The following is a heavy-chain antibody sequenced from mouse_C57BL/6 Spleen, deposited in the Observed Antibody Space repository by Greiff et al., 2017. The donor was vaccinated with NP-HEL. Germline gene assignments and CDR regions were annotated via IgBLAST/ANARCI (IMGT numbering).Heavy chain of an antibody. D-gene: IGHD5-5*01. CDR3: VRQGNYVHAMDY. J-gene: IGHJ4*01. V-gene: IGHV10-1*01. Sequence: EVKVVESGGGLVQPKGSLKLSCAASGFSFNTYAMNWVRQAPGKGLEWVARIRSKSNNYATYYADSVKDRFTISRDDSESMLYLQMNNLKTEDTAMYYCVRQGNYVHAMDYWGQGTSVTVSS. CDR1: GFSFNTYA. CDR2: IRSKSNNYAT.